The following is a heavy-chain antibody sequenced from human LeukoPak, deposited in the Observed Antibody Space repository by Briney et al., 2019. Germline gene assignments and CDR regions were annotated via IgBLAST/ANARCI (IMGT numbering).Heavy chain of an antibody. CDR3: ARDRSYYYDSSGPFDY. V-gene: IGHV3-11*04. CDR1: GFTFSDYY. Sequence: GGSLGLSCAASGFTFSDYYMSWIRQAPGKGLEWASYISTSGSTIYYADSVKGRFTISRDNAKNSLYLQMNSLRAEDTAVYYCARDRSYYYDSSGPFDYWGQGTLVTVSS. J-gene: IGHJ4*02. D-gene: IGHD3-22*01. CDR2: ISTSGSTI.